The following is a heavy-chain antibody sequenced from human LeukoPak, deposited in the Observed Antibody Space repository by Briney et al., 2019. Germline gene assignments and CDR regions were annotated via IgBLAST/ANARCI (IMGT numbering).Heavy chain of an antibody. V-gene: IGHV1-18*01. CDR1: GYTYYNYF. CDR2: ISPHSHTT. CDR3: ARGHTMYY. J-gene: IGHJ4*02. Sequence: ASVKVSCKASGYTYYNYFISWLSQVPGQGLEWVGWISPHSHTTHYAEKVQGRVTMTTDTSTTTVYMELRSLRPDDTAVYFCARGHTMYYRGQGTPVTVSS. D-gene: IGHD3-10*02.